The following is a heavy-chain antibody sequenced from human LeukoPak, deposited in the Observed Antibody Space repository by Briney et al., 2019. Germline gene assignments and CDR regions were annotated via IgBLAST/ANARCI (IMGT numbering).Heavy chain of an antibody. D-gene: IGHD4-23*01. J-gene: IGHJ4*02. CDR2: FHYSGST. V-gene: IGHV4-59*01. CDR3: ARAFYGGNIDY. CDR1: GGSTSSYY. Sequence: PSETLPLTCTVSGGSTSSYYWSWIRQPPGKGLEWIGYFHYSGSTNYNPSLKSRVTISVDTSKNLFSLKLSSVTAADTAVYYCARAFYGGNIDYWGQGTLVTVSS.